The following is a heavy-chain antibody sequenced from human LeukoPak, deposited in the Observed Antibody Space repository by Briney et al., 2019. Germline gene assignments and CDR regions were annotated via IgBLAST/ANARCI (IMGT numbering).Heavy chain of an antibody. Sequence: ASVKVSCKASGYTFTDYYLHWVRQAPGQGLEWMGWINPNSGGTNYAQKFQGRVTMTRDTSISTAYMELSRLRSGDTAVYYCARVGHYYDSSGYYTFDFWGQGTRVSVSS. CDR1: GYTFTDYY. J-gene: IGHJ4*02. D-gene: IGHD3-22*01. V-gene: IGHV1-2*02. CDR2: INPNSGGT. CDR3: ARVGHYYDSSGYYTFDF.